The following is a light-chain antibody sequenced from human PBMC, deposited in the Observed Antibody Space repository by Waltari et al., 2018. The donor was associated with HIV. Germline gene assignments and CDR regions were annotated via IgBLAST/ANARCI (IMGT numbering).Light chain of an antibody. CDR3: QQYDSGPRGIT. V-gene: IGKV3-15*01. Sequence: EIVMTQSPPTLSVSPGQRVTLSCTASQSISAKVAWYQQRPGQAPRLLIYEAATRPTGITARFSGSGSGTEFTLTISSLQSEDFATYFCQQYDSGPRGITFGQGTMLEI. CDR2: EAA. CDR1: QSISAK. J-gene: IGKJ2*01.